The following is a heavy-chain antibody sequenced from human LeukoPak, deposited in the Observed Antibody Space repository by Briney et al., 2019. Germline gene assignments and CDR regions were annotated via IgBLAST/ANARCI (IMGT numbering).Heavy chain of an antibody. V-gene: IGHV3-48*01. CDR3: ARDPSYSDSTGSY. J-gene: IGHJ4*02. CDR2: ISGSSSLI. Sequence: PGGSLRLSCAASGFTFSSYAMSWVRQAPGKGLEWVSYISGSSSLIYYADSVKGRFTISRDNANNSLYLQLSSLRAEDTAVYYCARDPSYSDSTGSYWGQGTLVTVSS. CDR1: GFTFSSYA. D-gene: IGHD3-22*01.